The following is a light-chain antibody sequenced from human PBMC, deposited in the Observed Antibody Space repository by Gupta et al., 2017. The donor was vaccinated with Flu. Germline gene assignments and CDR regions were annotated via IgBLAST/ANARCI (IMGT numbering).Light chain of an antibody. V-gene: IGKV2-28*01. J-gene: IGKJ1*01. CDR1: QSLLHSSGYTY. Sequence: DIVMTQSPVSLPVSPGEPASISCRSSQSLLHSSGYTYLSWYLQKPGQSPQVLIYLGSIRASGVPDRFSGSGSGTDFTLKISRVEAEDVGVYYCMQALQAPRTFGQGTKVEIK. CDR2: LGS. CDR3: MQALQAPRT.